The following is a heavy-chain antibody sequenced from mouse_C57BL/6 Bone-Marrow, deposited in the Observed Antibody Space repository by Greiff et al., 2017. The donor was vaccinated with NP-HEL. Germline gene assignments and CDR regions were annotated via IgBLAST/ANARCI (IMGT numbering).Heavy chain of an antibody. Sequence: QVQLQQPGAELVRPGTSVKLSCKASGYTFTSYWMHWVKQRPGQGLEWIGVIDPSDSYTNYNQKFKGKATLTVDTSSSTAYMQLSSLTSEDSAVYYCASQEGIWSEDYWGQGTTLTVSS. CDR1: GYTFTSYW. V-gene: IGHV1-59*01. D-gene: IGHD1-1*02. J-gene: IGHJ2*01. CDR3: ASQEGIWSEDY. CDR2: IDPSDSYT.